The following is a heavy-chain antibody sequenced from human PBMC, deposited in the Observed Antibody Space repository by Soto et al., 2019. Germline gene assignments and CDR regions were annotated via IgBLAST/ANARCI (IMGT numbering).Heavy chain of an antibody. CDR1: GAPISTGNW. CDR2: IYHGGNT. Sequence: QVHLQESGPGLVQSSGTLSLTCGVSGAPISTGNWWTWVRQPPGKGLEWIGEIYHGGNTNYRPSLKSRVTIPVDKAKNQFSLRLSSVTAADTAVYYCARHSSYYYDSSAYYDSWGQGALVTVSS. CDR3: ARHSSYYYDSSAYYDS. V-gene: IGHV4-4*02. D-gene: IGHD3-22*01. J-gene: IGHJ5*01.